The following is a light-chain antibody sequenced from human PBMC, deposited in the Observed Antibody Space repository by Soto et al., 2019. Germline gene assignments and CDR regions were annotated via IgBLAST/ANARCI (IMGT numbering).Light chain of an antibody. CDR3: QQYGDSPRT. Sequence: EIALTQSPATLSLSPGQRATLYCRASQSVSSSTYLAWYQQKPGQPPRLLIYGAFSRATGVPDRFSGSGSGTDFTLTIDRLEPEDFAMYYCQQYGDSPRTFGQGIKVDIK. V-gene: IGKV3-20*01. CDR1: QSVSSSTY. CDR2: GAF. J-gene: IGKJ1*01.